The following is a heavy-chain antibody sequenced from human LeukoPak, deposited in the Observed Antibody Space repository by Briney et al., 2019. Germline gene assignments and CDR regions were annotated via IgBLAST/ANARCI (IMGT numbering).Heavy chain of an antibody. V-gene: IGHV3-23*01. D-gene: IGHD3-10*01. CDR1: GFTFSNYA. J-gene: IGHJ4*02. CDR2: ISGSGGST. Sequence: GGSLRLSCAASGFTFSNYAMSWGRQAPGKGLEWVSTISGSGGSTYYADSVKGRFTISRDNSKNTLYLQMNSLRAEDTALYYCAKALWFPSYYFDYWGQGTLVTVSS. CDR3: AKALWFPSYYFDY.